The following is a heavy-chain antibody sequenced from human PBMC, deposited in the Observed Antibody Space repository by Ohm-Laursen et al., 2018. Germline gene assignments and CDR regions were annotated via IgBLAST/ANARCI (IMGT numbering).Heavy chain of an antibody. Sequence: ASVKVSCKASGYTFTSYGISWVRQAPGQGLEWLGWISAHNGNTKNAQKLQGRVTMTTDTSTSTAYMELRSLRSDDTAVYYCARDSVYSSGWYPIWGQGTMVTVSS. V-gene: IGHV1-18*01. J-gene: IGHJ3*02. CDR3: ARDSVYSSGWYPI. CDR2: ISAHNGNT. CDR1: GYTFTSYG. D-gene: IGHD6-19*01.